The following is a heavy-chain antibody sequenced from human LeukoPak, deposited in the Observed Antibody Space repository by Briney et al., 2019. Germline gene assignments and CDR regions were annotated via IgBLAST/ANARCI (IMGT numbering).Heavy chain of an antibody. D-gene: IGHD2-2*01. V-gene: IGHV1-2*02. J-gene: IGHJ4*02. CDR3: ARDPGWGYCSSTSCYSIDY. CDR2: INPNSGGT. CDR1: GYTFTGYY. Sequence: ASVKVSCKASGYTFTGYYMHWVRQAPGQGLEWMGWINPNSGGTNYAQKFQGRVTMTRDTSISTAYMELSRLRSDVTAVYYCARDPGWGYCSSTSCYSIDYWGQGTLVTVSS.